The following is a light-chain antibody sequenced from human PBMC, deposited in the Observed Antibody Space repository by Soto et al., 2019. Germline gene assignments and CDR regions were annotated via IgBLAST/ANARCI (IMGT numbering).Light chain of an antibody. CDR3: QQYGSSPRT. Sequence: EIGVTQSPGTLSLSPGERATLSCRASQSVSRSYLAWYQQKPGQAPRLLIYGASSRATGIPDRFSGSGSGTDFTLTISRLEPEDFAVYYCQQYGSSPRTFGGGTKVEIK. CDR1: QSVSRSY. CDR2: GAS. J-gene: IGKJ4*01. V-gene: IGKV3-20*01.